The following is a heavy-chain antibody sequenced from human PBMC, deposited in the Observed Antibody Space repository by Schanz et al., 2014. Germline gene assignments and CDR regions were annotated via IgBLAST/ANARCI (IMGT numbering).Heavy chain of an antibody. Sequence: EVQLVESGGGLVQPGGSLRLSCETSGFTFSNHAMSWVRQAPGKGLEWVSAISGRGGRTYYADSVKGRFTISRDNSKNTLYLQMNSLRAEDTAVYYCASRSVYAPTWGQGILVTVSS. J-gene: IGHJ5*02. CDR3: ASRSVYAPT. CDR2: ISGRGGRT. D-gene: IGHD2-8*01. V-gene: IGHV3-23*04. CDR1: GFTFSNHA.